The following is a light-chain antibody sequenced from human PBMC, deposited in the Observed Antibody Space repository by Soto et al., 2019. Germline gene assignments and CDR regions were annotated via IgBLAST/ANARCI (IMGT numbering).Light chain of an antibody. CDR3: HVWDSSSDHFV. CDR1: NIGTKS. J-gene: IGLJ1*01. Sequence: SYELTQPPSVSVAPGKTARITCGGNNIGTKSVHWYQQKPGQAPVLVIFYNVDRPSGIPERFSGSNSGNTATLTISRVEAGDEADYYCHVWDSSSDHFVFGTGTKLTVL. V-gene: IGLV3-21*04. CDR2: YNV.